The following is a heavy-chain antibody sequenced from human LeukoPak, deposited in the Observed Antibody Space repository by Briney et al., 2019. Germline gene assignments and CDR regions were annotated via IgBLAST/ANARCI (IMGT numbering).Heavy chain of an antibody. D-gene: IGHD4-11*01. J-gene: IGHJ4*02. V-gene: IGHV4-34*01. Sequence: SETLSLTCAVYGGSFSGYYWSWIRQPPGKGLEWIGEINHSGSTNYNPPLKRRITISVDTSKNQFSLKLSSVTAADTAVYYCARGDYSDFDYWGQGTLVIVSS. CDR2: INHSGST. CDR3: ARGDYSDFDY. CDR1: GGSFSGYY.